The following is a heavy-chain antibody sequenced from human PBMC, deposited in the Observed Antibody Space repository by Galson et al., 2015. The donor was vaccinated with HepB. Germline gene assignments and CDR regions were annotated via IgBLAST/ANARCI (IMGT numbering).Heavy chain of an antibody. V-gene: IGHV1-69*06. D-gene: IGHD3-10*01. CDR2: IIPIFGTA. CDR1: GGTFSSYA. Sequence: SVKVSCKASGGTFSSYAISWVRQAPGQGLEWMGGIIPIFGTANYAQKFQGRVTITADKSTSTAYMELSSLRSEDTAVYYCARERYYGPNRGWFYWGQGTLVTVSS. CDR3: ARERYYGPNRGWFY. J-gene: IGHJ4*02.